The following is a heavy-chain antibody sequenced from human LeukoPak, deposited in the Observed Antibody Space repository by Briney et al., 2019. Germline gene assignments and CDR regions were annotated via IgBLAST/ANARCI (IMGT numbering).Heavy chain of an antibody. CDR1: GFTVSSNY. D-gene: IGHD1-26*01. J-gene: IGHJ3*02. Sequence: GGSLRLSCAASGFTVSSNYMSWVRQAPGKGLEWVSIIYSGGSTFYADSVKGRFTISRDSSKNTLYPQMNSLRAEDTAVYYCARGGSYLSAFDIWGQGTMVTVSS. V-gene: IGHV3-53*01. CDR2: IYSGGST. CDR3: ARGGSYLSAFDI.